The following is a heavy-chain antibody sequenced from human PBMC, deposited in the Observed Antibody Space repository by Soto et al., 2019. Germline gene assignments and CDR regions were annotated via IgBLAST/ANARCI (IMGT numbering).Heavy chain of an antibody. Sequence: GGSLRLSCAASGFTVGTYNMNWVRQAPGKGLEWISFISSSANIKDYADSVKGRFTISRDNAKNSVFLQMNSLRDEDTAVYYCTRDPYHYDSGDYYGWGQGTLVTVSS. D-gene: IGHD3-22*01. V-gene: IGHV3-48*02. CDR1: GFTVGTYN. J-gene: IGHJ4*02. CDR2: ISSSANIK. CDR3: TRDPYHYDSGDYYG.